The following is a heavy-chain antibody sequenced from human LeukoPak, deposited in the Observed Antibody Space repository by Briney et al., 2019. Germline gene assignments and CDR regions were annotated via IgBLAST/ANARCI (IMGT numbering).Heavy chain of an antibody. CDR2: INPSGGST. CDR1: GYTFTSYY. V-gene: IGHV1-46*01. D-gene: IGHD3-22*01. CDR3: ARGNYYDSSGYPLPFDY. Sequence: ASVKVSCKASGYTFTSYYMHWVRQAPGQGLEWMGIINPSGGSTSYAQKFQGRVTMTTDTSTSTAYMELRSLRSDDTAVYYCARGNYYDSSGYPLPFDYWGQGTLVTVSS. J-gene: IGHJ4*02.